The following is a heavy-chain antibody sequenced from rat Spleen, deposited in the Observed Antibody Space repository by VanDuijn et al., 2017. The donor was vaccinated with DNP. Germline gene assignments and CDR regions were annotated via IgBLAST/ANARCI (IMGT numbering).Heavy chain of an antibody. CDR2: IKNAGNT. V-gene: IGHV3-3*01. CDR3: ARLRLEWELRAMDA. D-gene: IGHD1-1*01. CDR1: GYSITSNYK. Sequence: EVQLQESGPGLVKPSQSLSLTCSVTGYSITSNYKWSWIRKFPGNKLEWMGYIKNAGNTNYNPSLKSRFSITRDTSKNQFFLQVNSVGTEDTATYYCARLRLEWELRAMDAWGQGTSVTVSS. J-gene: IGHJ4*01.